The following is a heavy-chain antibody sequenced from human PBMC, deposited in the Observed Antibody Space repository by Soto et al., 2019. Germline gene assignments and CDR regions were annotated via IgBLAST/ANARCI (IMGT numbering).Heavy chain of an antibody. J-gene: IGHJ4*02. Sequence: QPGGSLRLSCAASGFTFNTYWMSWVRQAPGKGLEWVANIKPDGSQKWYVDSVKGRFTISRDSSKNTVSLEMTSLRAEDTAVYYCAKGGRQWLVTSDFNYWGQGALVTVSS. CDR2: IKPDGSQK. CDR1: GFTFNTYW. CDR3: AKGGRQWLVTSDFNY. V-gene: IGHV3-7*04. D-gene: IGHD6-19*01.